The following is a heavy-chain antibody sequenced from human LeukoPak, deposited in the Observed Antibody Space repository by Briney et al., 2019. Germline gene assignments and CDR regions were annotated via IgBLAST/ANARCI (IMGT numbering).Heavy chain of an antibody. D-gene: IGHD4-11*01. J-gene: IGHJ6*03. CDR2: IKSKTDDGTT. Sequence: GGSLRLSCAASGFTFNKAWMSWVRQAPGKGLEWVGRIKSKTDDGTTDYAAPVKGRFTISRDDLKEALYLQMNSLKTEDTAVYYCTTGYSNYLRYYYYFYMDVWGKGTTVTVSS. CDR3: TTGYSNYLRYYYYFYMDV. CDR1: GFTFNKAW. V-gene: IGHV3-15*01.